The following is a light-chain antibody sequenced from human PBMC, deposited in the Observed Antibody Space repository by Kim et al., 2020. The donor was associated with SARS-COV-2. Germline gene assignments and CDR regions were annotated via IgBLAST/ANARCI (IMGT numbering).Light chain of an antibody. Sequence: AAGKAARLTCAGTNIGSKSVHWYQPKPGQAPVLGIYYDSDRPSGIPERFSGANSGNTATLTTSRVEAGDEADYYCQVWDSSSDHPVFGGGTQLTVL. J-gene: IGLJ2*01. V-gene: IGLV3-21*04. CDR3: QVWDSSSDHPV. CDR1: NIGSKS. CDR2: YDS.